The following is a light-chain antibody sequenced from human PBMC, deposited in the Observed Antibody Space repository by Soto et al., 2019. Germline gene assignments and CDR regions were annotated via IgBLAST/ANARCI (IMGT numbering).Light chain of an antibody. J-gene: IGKJ2*01. CDR2: SAS. CDR1: QSVSSN. CDR3: QQHNNWPQT. Sequence: EIVMTQSPATLSVSPEERATLSCRASQSVSSNLAWYQQKPGQAPRLLIYSASTRATGIPARFSGSGSGTEFTLTISSLQSEDFAVYYCQQHNNWPQTFGQGTKLEIK. V-gene: IGKV3-15*01.